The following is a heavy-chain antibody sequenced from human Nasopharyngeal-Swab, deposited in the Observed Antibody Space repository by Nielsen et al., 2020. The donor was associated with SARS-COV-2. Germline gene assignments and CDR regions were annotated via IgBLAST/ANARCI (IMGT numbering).Heavy chain of an antibody. CDR2: LNPNSGGT. CDR1: GYSFTGYY. CDR3: AREIYYGSGSYYVDDAFDI. Sequence: ASVKVSCQASGYSFTGYYLHWVRQAPGQGPEWVGSLNPNSGGTNYAQKFQGRVTLTLDTSINTAYMDLTSLRSDDTAVYYCAREIYYGSGSYYVDDAFDIWGQGTMVTVSS. D-gene: IGHD3-10*01. V-gene: IGHV1-2*02. J-gene: IGHJ3*02.